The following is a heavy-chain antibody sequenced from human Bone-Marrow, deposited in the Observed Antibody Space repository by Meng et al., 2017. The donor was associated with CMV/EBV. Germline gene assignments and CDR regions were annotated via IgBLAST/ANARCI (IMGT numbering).Heavy chain of an antibody. V-gene: IGHV4-39*07. CDR2: VYYSGTP. D-gene: IGHD6-6*01. CDR3: ARGWSSSSSPFDW. J-gene: IGHJ4*02. CDR1: VGSIDSRTYF. Sequence: SETLSLTCTVSVGSIDSRTYFWGWIRQPPGKGLDWIGSVYYSGTPYYNPSLKSRVTISIDTSKSQFSLKVNSMTAADTAVYYCARGWSSSSSPFDWWGQGTLVTVSS.